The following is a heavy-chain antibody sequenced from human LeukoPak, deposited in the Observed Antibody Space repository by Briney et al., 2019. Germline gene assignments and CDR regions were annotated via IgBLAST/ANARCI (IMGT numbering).Heavy chain of an antibody. D-gene: IGHD3-10*01. V-gene: IGHV1-2*02. Sequence: GASVKVSCKASGYTFTGYYMHWVRQAPGQGLEWMGWINPNSGGTNYAQKFQGRVTMTRDTSISTAYMELSRLRSDDTAVYYCAIGALYGGYYFDYWGQRTLVTVSS. CDR1: GYTFTGYY. CDR2: INPNSGGT. J-gene: IGHJ4*02. CDR3: AIGALYGGYYFDY.